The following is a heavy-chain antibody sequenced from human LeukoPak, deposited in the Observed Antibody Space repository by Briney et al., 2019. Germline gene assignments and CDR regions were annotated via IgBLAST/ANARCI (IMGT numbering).Heavy chain of an antibody. CDR2: IYYSGST. CDR1: GGSVSSGSYY. J-gene: IGHJ3*02. D-gene: IGHD3-10*01. Sequence: SETLSLTCTASGGSVSSGSYYWSWLRQPPGKGLEWIGYIYYSGSTNYNPSLKRQVTISVHTSKNQFALKLSSVTAADTAVYYWARDGDSRGTGAFDIWGQGTMVTVSS. V-gene: IGHV4-61*01. CDR3: ARDGDSRGTGAFDI.